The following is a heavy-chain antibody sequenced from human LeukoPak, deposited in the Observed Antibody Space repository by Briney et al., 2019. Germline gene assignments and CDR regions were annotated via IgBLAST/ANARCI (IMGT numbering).Heavy chain of an antibody. Sequence: GGSLRLSCAASGFTFSTFSMNWVRQASGKGLEWVSYISPSSGNIHYADSVRGRFTISRDNAKNSLYLQLNSLRDEDTAMYFCARAAYSSGPDYWGQGTLVTVSS. V-gene: IGHV3-48*02. CDR2: ISPSSGNI. D-gene: IGHD6-19*01. CDR3: ARAAYSSGPDY. CDR1: GFTFSTFS. J-gene: IGHJ4*02.